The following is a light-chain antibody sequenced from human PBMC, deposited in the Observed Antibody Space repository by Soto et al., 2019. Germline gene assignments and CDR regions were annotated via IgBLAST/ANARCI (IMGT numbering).Light chain of an antibody. CDR2: EVS. Sequence: QSALTQPASVSGSPGQSITISCTGSSSDVGGFNYVSWYQQHPGNAPKLLIYEVSNRPSGVSGRFSASKSGNTASLTISGLQDEDEADYYCCSYTRRATLVFGGGTKLTVL. CDR1: SSDVGGFNY. V-gene: IGLV2-14*03. CDR3: CSYTRRATLV. J-gene: IGLJ2*01.